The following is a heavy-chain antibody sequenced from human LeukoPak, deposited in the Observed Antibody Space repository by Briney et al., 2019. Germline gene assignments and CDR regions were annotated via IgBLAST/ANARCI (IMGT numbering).Heavy chain of an antibody. CDR1: GFTFSSYW. Sequence: GGSLRLSCAASGFTFSSYWMSWVRQAPGKGLEWVANIKQDGSEKYYVDSVKGRFTISRDNAKNSLYLQMNSLRAEDTAVYYCAREGAPGYDFWSGSYYYYGMDVWGQGTTVTVSS. CDR3: AREGAPGYDFWSGSYYYYGMDV. V-gene: IGHV3-7*01. D-gene: IGHD3-3*01. J-gene: IGHJ6*02. CDR2: IKQDGSEK.